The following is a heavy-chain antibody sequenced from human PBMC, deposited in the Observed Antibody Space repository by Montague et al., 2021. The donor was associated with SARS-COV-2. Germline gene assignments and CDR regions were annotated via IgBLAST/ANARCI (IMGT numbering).Heavy chain of an antibody. J-gene: IGHJ4*02. CDR3: ARTGYFASGNYV. CDR2: IKEDGSEK. Sequence: SLILSCAASGFTFSRYWMTWVRQAPGKGLEWVANIKEDGSEKYYXDSVKGRFTISRDNAKNSLSLQMNSLRAEDTAVYYCARTGYFASGNYVWGQGTLVTVSS. CDR1: GFTFSRYW. D-gene: IGHD3-10*01. V-gene: IGHV3-7*01.